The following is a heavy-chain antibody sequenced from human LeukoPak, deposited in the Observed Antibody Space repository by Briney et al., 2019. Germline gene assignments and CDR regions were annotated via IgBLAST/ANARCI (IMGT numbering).Heavy chain of an antibody. V-gene: IGHV3-23*01. CDR1: GFIFSSYA. D-gene: IGHD3-3*02. CDR2: MTSSGGGT. CDR3: AKDGMGAFLEWLPFDY. J-gene: IGHJ4*02. Sequence: GGSLRLSCTASGFIFSSYAMNWVRQAPGKGLEWVSVMTSSGGGTDYADSVKGRFTISRDNSKNTLYLQMNSLRAEDTAVYYCAKDGMGAFLEWLPFDYWGQGTLVTVSS.